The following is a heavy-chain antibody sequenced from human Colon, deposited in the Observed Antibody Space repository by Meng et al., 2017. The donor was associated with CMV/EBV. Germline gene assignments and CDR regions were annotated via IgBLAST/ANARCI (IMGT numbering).Heavy chain of an antibody. D-gene: IGHD5-18*01. CDR3: ARGNADTAMVSDY. Sequence: KASGYTFNSYGISWVRQATGQGLEWMGWISAYNGNTNYAQKLQGRVTMTTDTSTSTAYMELRSLRSDETAVYYCARGNADTAMVSDYWGQGTLVTVSS. V-gene: IGHV1-18*01. CDR2: ISAYNGNT. CDR1: GYTFNSYG. J-gene: IGHJ4*02.